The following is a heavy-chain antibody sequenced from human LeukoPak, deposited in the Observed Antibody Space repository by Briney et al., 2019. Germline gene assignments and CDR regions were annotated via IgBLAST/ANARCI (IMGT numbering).Heavy chain of an antibody. J-gene: IGHJ5*02. CDR2: ISSSSSYI. CDR1: GFTFSSYS. Sequence: GGSLRLSCAASGFTFSSYSMNWVRQAPGKGLEWVSSISSSSSYIYYADSVKGRFTISRDNAKNSLYLQMNSLRAEDTAVYYCAGQRDYYDSSGYSYNWFDPWGQGTLVTVSS. D-gene: IGHD3-22*01. CDR3: AGQRDYYDSSGYSYNWFDP. V-gene: IGHV3-21*01.